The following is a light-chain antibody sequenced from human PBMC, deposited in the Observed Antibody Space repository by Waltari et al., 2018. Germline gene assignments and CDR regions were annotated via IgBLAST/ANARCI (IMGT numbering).Light chain of an antibody. CDR1: QSVSSN. V-gene: IGKV3-15*01. J-gene: IGKJ2*01. CDR3: QHYDNWPPYT. CDR2: GAS. Sequence: EVVMTQSPATLSVSPGERATLSCRASQSVSSNLAWYQQKPGQAPRLLIYGASTRATGIPTRFSGSGSRTEFTLTINSLQSEDFAVYYCQHYDNWPPYTFGPGTKLEI.